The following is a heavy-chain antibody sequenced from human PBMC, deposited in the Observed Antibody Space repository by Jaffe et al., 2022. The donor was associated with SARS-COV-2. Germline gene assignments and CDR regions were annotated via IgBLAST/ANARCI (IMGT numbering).Heavy chain of an antibody. D-gene: IGHD3-10*01. Sequence: QVHLVESGGGVVQPERSLRLSCAASGFVFSSNAMHWVRQAPGKGLEWVAGISYDGTNKYYPDSVKGRFTISRDNSKNTLYLQMSGLRPDDTAVYYCARDYHLSTMVRLDYWGQGTLVTVSS. CDR2: ISYDGTNK. CDR3: ARDYHLSTMVRLDY. CDR1: GFVFSSNA. V-gene: IGHV3-30*04. J-gene: IGHJ4*02.